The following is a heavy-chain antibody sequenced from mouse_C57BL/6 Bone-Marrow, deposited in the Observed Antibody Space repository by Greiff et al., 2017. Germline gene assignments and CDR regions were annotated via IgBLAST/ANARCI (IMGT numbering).Heavy chain of an antibody. Sequence: EVQLVESGGGLVKPGGSLKLSCAASGFTFSDYGMHWVRQAPEKGLEWVAYISSGSSTIYYADTVKGRFTISRVNAKNTLFLQMTSLRSEDTAMYYCARPHYYGSSYSRFAYWGQGTLVTVSA. J-gene: IGHJ3*01. D-gene: IGHD1-1*01. V-gene: IGHV5-17*01. CDR1: GFTFSDYG. CDR2: ISSGSSTI. CDR3: ARPHYYGSSYSRFAY.